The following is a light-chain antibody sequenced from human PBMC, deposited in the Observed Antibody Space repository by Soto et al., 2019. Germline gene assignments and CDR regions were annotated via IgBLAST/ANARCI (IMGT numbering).Light chain of an antibody. CDR2: GAS. J-gene: IGKJ2*01. V-gene: IGKV3-20*01. CDR3: QQYCSSPYT. Sequence: EIVLTQSPGTLSLSPGERATLSCRASQSVGSRFLAWYQQKPGHAPRLLMYGASNRATGIPDRFSVTGSGTDFTLTISRLEPEDFAVYYCQQYCSSPYTFCLGTKLEIK. CDR1: QSVGSRF.